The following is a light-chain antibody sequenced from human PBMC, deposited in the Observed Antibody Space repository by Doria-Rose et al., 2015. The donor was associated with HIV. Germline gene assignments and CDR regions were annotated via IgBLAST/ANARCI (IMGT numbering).Light chain of an antibody. CDR3: QQYYDTPS. V-gene: IGKV4-1*01. CDR2: WAS. Sequence: DIQMTQPPESLGMSLGERATLNCKSNQSLLYTSKNYLAWYQQKPGQPPKLLICWASTRQSGVPARFSGSGSGTDFTLTISSLEAEDVAVYYCQQYYDTPSFGPGTTVDIK. J-gene: IGKJ3*01. CDR1: QSLLYTSKNY.